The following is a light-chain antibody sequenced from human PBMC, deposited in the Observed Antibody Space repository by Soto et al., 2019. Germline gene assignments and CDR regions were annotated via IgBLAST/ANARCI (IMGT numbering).Light chain of an antibody. V-gene: IGKV3-15*01. CDR1: QTVSRS. Sequence: VLRQSPATLSVSPGARATLSCRARQTVSRSLGWYQQRPGQAPRLLIYGASTRATGVSDRFSGSGSGTDFTLTISSLQSEDFAVYYCQQYIDWPPYNFGQVTMVDIK. J-gene: IGKJ2*01. CDR2: GAS. CDR3: QQYIDWPPYN.